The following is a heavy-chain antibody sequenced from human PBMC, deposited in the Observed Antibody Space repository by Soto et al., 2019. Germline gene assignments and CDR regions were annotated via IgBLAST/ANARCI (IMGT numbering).Heavy chain of an antibody. D-gene: IGHD2-2*01. J-gene: IGHJ6*03. Sequence: QVQLVQSGAEVKKPGASVKVSCKASGYTFNSYYMHWVRQAPAQGLECMGIINPSGGSTSYAQKFPGTGNMTRDTSTSTGYIEMSSLRSEDTAVSYCARGTSSWQYYYMAVWGKGTTVTVS. CDR3: ARGTSSWQYYYMAV. V-gene: IGHV1-46*02. CDR1: GYTFNSYY. CDR2: INPSGGST.